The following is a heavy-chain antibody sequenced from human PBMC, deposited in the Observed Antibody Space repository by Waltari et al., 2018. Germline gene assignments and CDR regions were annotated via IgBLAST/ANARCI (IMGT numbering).Heavy chain of an antibody. J-gene: IGHJ1*01. CDR3: ATDSYCSGGSCYYSLRYFQH. CDR1: GYTLTELS. D-gene: IGHD2-15*01. CDR2: FDPEDGET. Sequence: QVQLVQSGAEVKKPGASVKVSCKVSGYTLTELSMHWVRQAPGKGLEWMGGFDPEDGETIYAQKFQGRVTMTEDTSTDTAYMELSSLRSEDTAVYYCATDSYCSGGSCYYSLRYFQHWGQGTLVTVSS. V-gene: IGHV1-24*01.